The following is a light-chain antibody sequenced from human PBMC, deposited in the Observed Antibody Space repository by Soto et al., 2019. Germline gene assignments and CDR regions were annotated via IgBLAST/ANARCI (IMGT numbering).Light chain of an antibody. CDR3: MQALQTPA. CDR1: QSLQHSNGYNY. V-gene: IGKV2-28*01. Sequence: DIVMTQSPLSLPVTPGEPASISCKSSQSLQHSNGYNYLDWYLQKPGQSPQILIYLASNRASGVPDRFSGSGSRTDFTLKISRVEAEDVGVYYCMQALQTPAFGQGTKVEIK. CDR2: LAS. J-gene: IGKJ1*01.